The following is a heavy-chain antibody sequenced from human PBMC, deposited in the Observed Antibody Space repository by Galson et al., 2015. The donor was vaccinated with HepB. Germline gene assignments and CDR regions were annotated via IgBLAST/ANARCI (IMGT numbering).Heavy chain of an antibody. V-gene: IGHV4-39*01. CDR1: GGSISSSSYY. CDR3: ARLPRNSAAHKGYYFDY. D-gene: IGHD2-2*01. CDR2: IYYSGST. J-gene: IGHJ4*02. Sequence: SETLSLTCTVSGGSISSSSYYWGWIRQPPGKGLEWVGSIYYSGSTYYNPSLKSRVTISVDTSKNQFSLKLSSVTAADTAVYYCARLPRNSAAHKGYYFDYWGQGTLVTVSS.